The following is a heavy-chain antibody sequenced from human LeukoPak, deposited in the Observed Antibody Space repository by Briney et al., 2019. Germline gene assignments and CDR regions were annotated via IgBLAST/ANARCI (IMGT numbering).Heavy chain of an antibody. J-gene: IGHJ6*03. CDR2: MNPNRGNT. CDR3: ARGQAVPAAHIYYYYYMDV. V-gene: IGHV1-8*02. CDR1: GYTFTSYY. D-gene: IGHD2-2*01. Sequence: ASVKVSCKASGYTFTSYYMHWVRQAPGQGLELMGWMNPNRGNTGYAPKFQGRVTMTRNTSISTAYMELSSLRSEDTAVYSCARGQAVPAAHIYYYYYMDVWGKGTTVTISS.